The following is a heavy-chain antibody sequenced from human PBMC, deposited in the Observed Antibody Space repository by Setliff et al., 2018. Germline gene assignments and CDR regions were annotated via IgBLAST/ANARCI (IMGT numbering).Heavy chain of an antibody. CDR3: ARDHIYRGGSWYDYFDS. D-gene: IGHD2-15*01. V-gene: IGHV4-39*07. Sequence: SETLSLTCTVSGGSISSSSYYWGWIRQPPGKGLEWIGSIYYSGSTYYNPSLKSRVTISVDTSKNQFSLKLSSVTAADTAVYYCARDHIYRGGSWYDYFDSWGQGTLVTVSS. J-gene: IGHJ4*02. CDR1: GGSISSSSYY. CDR2: IYYSGST.